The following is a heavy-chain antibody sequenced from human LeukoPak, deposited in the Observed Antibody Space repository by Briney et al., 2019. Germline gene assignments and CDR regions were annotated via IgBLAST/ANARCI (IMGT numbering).Heavy chain of an antibody. CDR2: KTTSDGNT. CDR3: AKDGGLWVSAHWGDS. CDR1: GFTFSSYT. J-gene: IGHJ4*02. Sequence: GGSLRLSCAASGFTFSSYTMSWVRQAPGKGLEWVSTKTTSDGNTYYADSVEGRFTVSRDNSKNTLFLQMNSLRAEDTAVYYCAKDGGLWVSAHWGDSWGRGTLVTASS. D-gene: IGHD7-27*01. V-gene: IGHV3-23*01.